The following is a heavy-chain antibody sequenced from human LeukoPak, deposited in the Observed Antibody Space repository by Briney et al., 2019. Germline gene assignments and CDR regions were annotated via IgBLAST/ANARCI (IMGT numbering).Heavy chain of an antibody. CDR3: ARRPYDIFTGYPFDP. V-gene: IGHV4-39*01. J-gene: IGHJ5*02. D-gene: IGHD3-9*01. CDR1: GGSISSSSYF. CDR2: FSYGGST. Sequence: PSETLSLTCTVSGGSISSSSYFWGWIRQSPGKGLEWIGSFSYGGSTDYHPSLKSRVTISVDTSNNQFSLNLTTVSAADTAVDYCARRPYDIFTGYPFDPWGQGTLVTVSS.